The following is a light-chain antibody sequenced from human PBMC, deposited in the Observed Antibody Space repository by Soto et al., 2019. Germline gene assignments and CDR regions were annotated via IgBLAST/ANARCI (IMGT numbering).Light chain of an antibody. CDR3: QVWDTSSHHYV. CDR2: DDT. V-gene: IGLV3-21*02. CDR1: NIGSKN. Sequence: SYELAEPASMSVAPGQTARITCGGSNIGSKNVHWYQQKPGQAPVLVVYDDTDRPSGIPERFSGSNPGNTATLTISRVEAGDEADYYCQVWDTSSHHYVFGTGTKVTVL. J-gene: IGLJ1*01.